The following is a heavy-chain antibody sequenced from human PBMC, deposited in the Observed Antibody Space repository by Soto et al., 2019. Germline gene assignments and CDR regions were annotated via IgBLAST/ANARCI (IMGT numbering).Heavy chain of an antibody. D-gene: IGHD5-18*01. J-gene: IGHJ3*02. CDR3: ARDGSGGYSYDTDDFDI. CDR2: INAGNGNT. V-gene: IGHV1-3*01. Sequence: ASVKVSCKASGYTFTSYAMHWVRQAPGQRLEWMGWINAGNGNTKYSQKFQGRVTITRDTSASTAYMELSSLRSEDTAVYYCARDGSGGYSYDTDDFDIWGQGTMVTVSS. CDR1: GYTFTSYA.